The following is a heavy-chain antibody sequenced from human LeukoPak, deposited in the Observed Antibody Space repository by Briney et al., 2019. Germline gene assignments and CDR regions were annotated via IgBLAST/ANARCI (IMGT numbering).Heavy chain of an antibody. CDR2: IYPGDSDT. CDR1: GYSFTSYW. V-gene: IGHV5-51*01. Sequence: GESLKISCKGSGYSFTSYWIGWVRQMPGKGLEWMGIIYPGDSDTRYSPSFQGQVTISADKSISTAYLQWSSLKASDTAMYYCARHFSVVVPADIRGDAFDIWGQGTMVTVSS. D-gene: IGHD2-2*02. J-gene: IGHJ3*02. CDR3: ARHFSVVVPADIRGDAFDI.